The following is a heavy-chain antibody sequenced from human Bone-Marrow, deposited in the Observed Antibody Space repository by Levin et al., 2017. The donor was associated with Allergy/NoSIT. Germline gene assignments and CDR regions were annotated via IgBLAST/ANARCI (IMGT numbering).Heavy chain of an antibody. Sequence: GASVKVSCKASGYTFTTYGVHWVRQAPGQRLAWMGWINTGNGNTKYSQNFQGRVTITRDTSASTTYMQLSSLRSEDSAVYYCARVGPNHDFWSAYYPGDFDYWGQGTLVTVSS. CDR2: INTGNGNT. CDR3: ARVGPNHDFWSAYYPGDFDY. CDR1: GYTFTTYG. V-gene: IGHV1-3*04. D-gene: IGHD3-3*01. J-gene: IGHJ4*02.